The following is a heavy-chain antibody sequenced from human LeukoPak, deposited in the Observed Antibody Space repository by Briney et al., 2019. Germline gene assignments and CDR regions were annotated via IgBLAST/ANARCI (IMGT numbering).Heavy chain of an antibody. D-gene: IGHD1-7*01. CDR3: ANLITGTSYYFDY. V-gene: IGHV3-23*01. CDR1: GFTFSSYA. CDR2: TSGSGGST. Sequence: PGGSLRLSCAASGFTFSSYAMSWVRQAPGKGLEWVSATSGSGGSTYYADSVKGRFTISRDNSKNTLYLQMNSLRAEDTAVYYCANLITGTSYYFDYWGQGTLVTVSS. J-gene: IGHJ4*02.